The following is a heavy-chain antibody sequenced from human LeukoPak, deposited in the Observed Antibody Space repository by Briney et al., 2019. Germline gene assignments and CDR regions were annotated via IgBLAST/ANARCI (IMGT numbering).Heavy chain of an antibody. CDR1: GFTFSSYE. CDR2: ISSSGSTI. J-gene: IGHJ3*02. V-gene: IGHV3-48*03. CDR3: ARVSDSDYYDSSGSDGDAFDI. D-gene: IGHD3-22*01. Sequence: GGSLRLSCAASGFTFSSYEMNWVRQAPGMGLEWVSYISSSGSTIYYADSVKGRFTISRDNAKNSLYLQMNSLRAEDTAVYYCARVSDSDYYDSSGSDGDAFDIWGQGTMVTVSS.